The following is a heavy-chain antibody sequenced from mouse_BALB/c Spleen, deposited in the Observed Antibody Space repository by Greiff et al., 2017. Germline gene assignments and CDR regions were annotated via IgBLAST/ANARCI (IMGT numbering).Heavy chain of an antibody. J-gene: IGHJ4*01. CDR1: GFSLTSYG. Sequence: VKLMESGPGLVAPSQSLSITCTVSGFSLTSYGVHWVRQPPGKGLEWLGVIWAGGSTNYNSALMSRLSISKDNSKSQVFLKMNSLQTDDTARYYCARDHYGNYGGAMDYWGQGTSVTVAS. CDR2: IWAGGST. CDR3: ARDHYGNYGGAMDY. D-gene: IGHD2-1*01. V-gene: IGHV2-9*02.